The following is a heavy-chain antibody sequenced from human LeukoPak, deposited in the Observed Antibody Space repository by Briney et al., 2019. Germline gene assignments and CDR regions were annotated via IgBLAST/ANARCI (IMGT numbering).Heavy chain of an antibody. V-gene: IGHV3-23*01. CDR1: GFTFSSYA. D-gene: IGHD3-22*01. J-gene: IGHJ6*03. CDR3: AKEGREYYYDSSGYYYYHYMDG. CDR2: ISVSGGST. Sequence: GGSLRLSCAASGFTFSSYAMSWIRQAPGKGLEWVSAISVSGGSTYYADSVKGRFTISRDNSKSTLYLQMDSLRAEVTAGYYCAKEGREYYYDSSGYYYYHYMDGWGKGTTVTVSS.